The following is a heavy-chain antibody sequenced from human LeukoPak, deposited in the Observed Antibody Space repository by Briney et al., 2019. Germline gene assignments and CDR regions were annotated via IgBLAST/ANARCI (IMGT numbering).Heavy chain of an antibody. Sequence: GGSLRLPCAASGFTFTSYGMRWVRQAPGKGLEWVAVISYYRSKRNYADYVKGRFTISTDTSKNTLYLQIISLRAEDTGVYYCAKEHGDSHFDYWGQGTLDTLLS. CDR2: ISYYRSKR. CDR3: AKEHGDSHFDY. D-gene: IGHD4-17*01. CDR1: GFTFTSYG. V-gene: IGHV3-30*18. J-gene: IGHJ4*02.